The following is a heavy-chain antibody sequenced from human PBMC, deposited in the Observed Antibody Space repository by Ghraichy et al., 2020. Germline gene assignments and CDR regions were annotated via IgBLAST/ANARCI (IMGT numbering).Heavy chain of an antibody. CDR2: ISGSGGST. V-gene: IGHV3-23*01. D-gene: IGHD3-3*01. J-gene: IGHJ2*01. CDR3: AKDSHLSITIFGVVTDTHYWYFDL. CDR1: GFTFSSYA. Sequence: GGSLRLSCAVSGFTFSSYAMNWVRQAPGKGLEWVSAISGSGGSTYYADSVKGRFTISRDNSKNTLYLQMNSLRAEDTAVYYCAKDSHLSITIFGVVTDTHYWYFDLWGRGTLVTVSS.